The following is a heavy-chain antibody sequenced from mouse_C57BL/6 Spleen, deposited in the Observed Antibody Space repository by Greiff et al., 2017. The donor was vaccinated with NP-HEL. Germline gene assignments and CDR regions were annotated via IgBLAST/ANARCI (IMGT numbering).Heavy chain of an antibody. CDR1: GYTFTSYW. CDR3: ASEGYDAGAWFAY. J-gene: IGHJ3*01. D-gene: IGHD2-2*01. V-gene: IGHV1-52*01. Sequence: QVQLQQPGAELVRPGSSVKLSCKASGYTFTSYWMHWVKQRPIQGLEWIGNIDPSDSETHYNQKFKDKATLTVDKSSSTAYMQLSSLTSEDSAVYYCASEGYDAGAWFAYWGQRTLVTVSA. CDR2: IDPSDSET.